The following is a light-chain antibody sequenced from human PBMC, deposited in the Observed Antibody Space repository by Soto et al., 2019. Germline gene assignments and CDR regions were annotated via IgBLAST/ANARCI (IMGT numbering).Light chain of an antibody. CDR3: QVWDSSSDPLYV. V-gene: IGLV3-21*02. CDR2: DDS. Sequence: SYELTQPPSVSVAPGQTARITCGGNNIGSKSVNWYQQKPGQAPVLLVYDDSDRPSGIPARFSGSNSGNTATLTTSRVEAGDEADYYCQVWDSSSDPLYVFGTGTKVTVL. J-gene: IGLJ1*01. CDR1: NIGSKS.